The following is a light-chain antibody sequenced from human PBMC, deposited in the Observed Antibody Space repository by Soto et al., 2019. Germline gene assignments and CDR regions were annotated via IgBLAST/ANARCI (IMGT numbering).Light chain of an antibody. J-gene: IGKJ1*01. CDR2: DAS. V-gene: IGKV1-5*01. Sequence: DIQMTQSPSTLSASVGDRVTITCRASQRISSWLAWYQQKPGKAPKVLIYDASSLQSGVPSRFSGSGSGTEFTLTSSSLQPDDLATFYCQQYNSYPWTFGQGTKLDIK. CDR3: QQYNSYPWT. CDR1: QRISSW.